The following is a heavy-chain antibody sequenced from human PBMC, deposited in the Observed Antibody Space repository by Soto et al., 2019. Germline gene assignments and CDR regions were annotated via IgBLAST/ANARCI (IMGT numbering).Heavy chain of an antibody. CDR3: ARDARYYDFWSGFNWFDP. J-gene: IGHJ5*02. CDR1: GFTFSDYY. V-gene: IGHV3-11*01. CDR2: ISSSGSTI. D-gene: IGHD3-3*01. Sequence: LRLSCAASGFTFSDYYMSWIRQAPGKGLEWVSYISSSGSTIYYADSVKGRFTISRDNAKNSLYLQMNSLRAEDTAVYYCARDARYYDFWSGFNWFDPWGQGTLVTVSS.